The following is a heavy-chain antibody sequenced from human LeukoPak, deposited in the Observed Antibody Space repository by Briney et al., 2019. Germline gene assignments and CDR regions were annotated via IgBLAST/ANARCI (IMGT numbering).Heavy chain of an antibody. CDR1: GGTFSSYV. Sequence: ASVKVSCKASGGTFSSYVISWVRQAPGQRLEWMGWINAGNGNTKYSQKFQGRVTITRDTSASTAYMELSSLRSEDTAVYYCARSQSYYGSGSYWDYWGQGTLVTVSS. J-gene: IGHJ4*02. CDR3: ARSQSYYGSGSYWDY. D-gene: IGHD3-10*01. V-gene: IGHV1-3*01. CDR2: INAGNGNT.